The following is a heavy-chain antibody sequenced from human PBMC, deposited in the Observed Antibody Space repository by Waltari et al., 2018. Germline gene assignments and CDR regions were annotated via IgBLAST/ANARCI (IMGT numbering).Heavy chain of an antibody. V-gene: IGHV1-8*01. CDR2: MNPNSGNT. Sequence: QVQLVQSGAEVKQPGASPKVSCKTSGYTFTNYDINWLRQGPGQRIEWMGWMNPNSGNTGFAQDFQDRLIMTANNAITTAYMELTGLTSGDTAVYYCARAAAPGKGAHWFDPWGQGTLVTVSS. CDR3: ARAAAPGKGAHWFDP. CDR1: GYTFTNYD. J-gene: IGHJ5*02. D-gene: IGHD6-13*01.